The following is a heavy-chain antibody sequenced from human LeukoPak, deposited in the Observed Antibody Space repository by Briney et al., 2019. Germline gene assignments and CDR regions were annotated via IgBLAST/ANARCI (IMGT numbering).Heavy chain of an antibody. CDR1: GYTFTSYG. J-gene: IGHJ5*02. CDR3: AREGAVYSSGWYGRRFDP. Sequence: ASVKVSCKASGYTFTSYGISWVRQAPGQGLEWMGWISAYNGNTNYAQKLQGGVTITTDTSTSTAYMELRSLRSDDTAVYYCAREGAVYSSGWYGRRFDPWGQGTLVTVSS. V-gene: IGHV1-18*01. D-gene: IGHD6-19*01. CDR2: ISAYNGNT.